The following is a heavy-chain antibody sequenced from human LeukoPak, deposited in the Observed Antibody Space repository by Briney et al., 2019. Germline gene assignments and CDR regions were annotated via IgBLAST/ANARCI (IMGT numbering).Heavy chain of an antibody. CDR2: INPNSGGT. Sequence: ASVKVSCKASGYTFTGYYMHWVRQAPGQGLEWMGWINPNSGGTNYAQKFQGRVTMTTDTSTSTAYMELRSLRSDDTAVYYCARDGEYYYDSSGYYGDYWGQGTLVTVSS. CDR1: GYTFTGYY. D-gene: IGHD3-22*01. CDR3: ARDGEYYYDSSGYYGDY. V-gene: IGHV1-2*02. J-gene: IGHJ4*02.